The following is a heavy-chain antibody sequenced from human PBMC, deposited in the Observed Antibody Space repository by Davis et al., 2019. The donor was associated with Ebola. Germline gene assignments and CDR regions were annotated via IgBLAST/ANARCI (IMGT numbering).Heavy chain of an antibody. J-gene: IGHJ4*02. CDR3: QSYRYSY. CDR1: GFTFSNAW. Sequence: GGSLRLSCAASGFTFSNAWMNWVRQASGKGLEWVGRIRSKANSYATAYAASVKGRFTISRDDSKNTAYLQMNSLKTEDTAVYYCQSYRYSYWGQGTLVTVSS. V-gene: IGHV3-73*01. D-gene: IGHD3-16*02. CDR2: IRSKANSYAT.